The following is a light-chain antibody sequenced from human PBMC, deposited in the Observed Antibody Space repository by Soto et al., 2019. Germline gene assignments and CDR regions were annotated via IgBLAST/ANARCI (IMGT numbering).Light chain of an antibody. CDR3: PQYNNWPFT. CDR2: DTS. Sequence: EIVMTQSPATLSVSPGERATLSCRVSLSVSSSLAWYQQKPGQAPRLLIYDTSARATGIPARFSGSGSGTEFTLTISTLQSEDFAVYYCPQYNNWPFTFGGGTKVEI. CDR1: LSVSSS. J-gene: IGKJ4*01. V-gene: IGKV3-15*01.